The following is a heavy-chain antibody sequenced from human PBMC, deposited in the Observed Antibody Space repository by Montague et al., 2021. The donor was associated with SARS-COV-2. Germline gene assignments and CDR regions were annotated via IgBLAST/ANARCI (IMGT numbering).Heavy chain of an antibody. J-gene: IGHJ5*02. CDR2: VSYSGRT. CDR1: GGSIYSYY. Sequence: SETLSLTCTVSGGSIYSYYWSWVRQPPGKGLEWIGHVSYSGRTNYNPSLKSRVTMSVDTSKNHFSLKLSSVTAADTAVYYCVRDTQYDDDNDWDDWFDHWGQGTLVTVSS. D-gene: IGHD3-16*01. CDR3: VRDTQYDDDNDWDDWFDH. V-gene: IGHV4-59*01.